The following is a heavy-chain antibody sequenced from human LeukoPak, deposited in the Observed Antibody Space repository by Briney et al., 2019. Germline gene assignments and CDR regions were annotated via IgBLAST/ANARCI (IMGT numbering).Heavy chain of an antibody. V-gene: IGHV3-11*01. CDR2: ISSSGSTI. CDR3: ARGRAPIAAAGKFDY. D-gene: IGHD6-13*01. Sequence: GGSLRLSCAASGFTFSDYYMSWIRQAPGKGPEWVSYISSSGSTIYYADSVKGRFTISRDNAKNSLYLQMNSLRAEDTAVYYCARGRAPIAAAGKFDYWGQGTLVTVSS. J-gene: IGHJ4*02. CDR1: GFTFSDYY.